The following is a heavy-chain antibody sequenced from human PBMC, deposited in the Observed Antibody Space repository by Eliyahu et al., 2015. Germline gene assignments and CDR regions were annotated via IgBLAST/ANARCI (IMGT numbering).Heavy chain of an antibody. D-gene: IGHD5-12*01. V-gene: IGHV3-33*01. CDR2: IWXDGSNK. J-gene: IGHJ4*02. Sequence: QVQLVESGGGVVQPGRSLRLSCAASGFTFSXXGMHWXRQAPGKGLEWVAVIWXDGSNKYYADSVKGRFTISRDNSKNTLYLQMNSLRAEDTAVYYCARDDSGYDFAGPFDYWGQGTLVTVSS. CDR3: ARDDSGYDFAGPFDY. CDR1: GFTFSXXG.